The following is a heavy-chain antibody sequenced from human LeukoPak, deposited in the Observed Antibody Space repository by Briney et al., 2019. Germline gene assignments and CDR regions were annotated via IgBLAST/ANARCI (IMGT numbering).Heavy chain of an antibody. V-gene: IGHV1-3*04. CDR2: INTDNGNR. CDR3: ARDKALTTSYGMDV. D-gene: IGHD2/OR15-2a*01. CDR1: GYTFTNYA. J-gene: IGHJ6*02. Sequence: ASVKVSCKASGYTFTNYAIHWVRQAPGQGLEWMGWINTDNGNRKYAQKFQGRVTITSDTSANTVNMELTSLRSEDTAVYFCARDKALTTSYGMDVWGQGTTVTVPS.